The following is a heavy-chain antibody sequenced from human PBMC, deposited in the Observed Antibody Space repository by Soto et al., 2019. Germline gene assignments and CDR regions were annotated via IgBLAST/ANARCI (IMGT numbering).Heavy chain of an antibody. CDR1: GGSISSSSYY. Sequence: TSETLSLTCTVSGGSISSSSYYWGWIRQPPGKGLEWIGSIYYSGSTYYNPSLKSRVTISVDTSKNQFSLKLSSVTAADTAVYYCARDSGSYYNEYYYYYGMDVWGQGTTVTVSS. CDR3: ARDSGSYYNEYYYYYGMDV. CDR2: IYYSGST. V-gene: IGHV4-39*02. J-gene: IGHJ6*02. D-gene: IGHD3-10*01.